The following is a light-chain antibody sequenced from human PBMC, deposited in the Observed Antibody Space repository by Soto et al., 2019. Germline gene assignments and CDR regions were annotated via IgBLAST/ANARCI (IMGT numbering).Light chain of an antibody. Sequence: DIQMTQSPSSLSASVGDRVTITCRASQSISSYLNWYQQKPGKAPKLLIYAASSLQSGVPSRFSGSGSGTVFTPPITSPHPEILETSYSKQSHSTPTTFGRGTRLEIK. CDR1: QSISSY. CDR3: KQSHSTPTT. J-gene: IGKJ2*01. CDR2: AAS. V-gene: IGKV1-39*01.